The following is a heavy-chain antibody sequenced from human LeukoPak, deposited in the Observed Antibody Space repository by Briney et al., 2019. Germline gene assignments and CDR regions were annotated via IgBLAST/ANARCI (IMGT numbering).Heavy chain of an antibody. D-gene: IGHD3-16*01. Sequence: PSETLSLTCTVSGGSISSYYWSWIRQPPGKGLEWIGYIYYSGSTNYNPSLKSRVTISVDTSKNQFSLKLSSVTAADTAVYYCARGEFSYDRGYFDYWGQGTLVTVSS. CDR1: GGSISSYY. J-gene: IGHJ4*02. V-gene: IGHV4-59*01. CDR2: IYYSGST. CDR3: ARGEFSYDRGYFDY.